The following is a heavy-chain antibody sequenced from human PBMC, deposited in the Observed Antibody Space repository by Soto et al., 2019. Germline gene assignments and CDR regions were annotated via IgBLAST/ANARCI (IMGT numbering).Heavy chain of an antibody. J-gene: IGHJ6*02. Sequence: ASVKVSCKVSGYTLTELSMHWVRQAPGKGLEWMGGFDPEDGSTSYAQKFQGRVTMTRDTSTSTVYMELSSLRSEDTAVYYCARDPPTTVTSCGMDVWGQGTTVTVS. D-gene: IGHD4-17*01. CDR3: ARDPPTTVTSCGMDV. CDR1: GYTLTELS. CDR2: FDPEDGST. V-gene: IGHV1-24*01.